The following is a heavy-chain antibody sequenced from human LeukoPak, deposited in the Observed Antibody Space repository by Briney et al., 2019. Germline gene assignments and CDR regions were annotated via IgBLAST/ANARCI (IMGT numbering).Heavy chain of an antibody. V-gene: IGHV3-7*01. CDR1: GFTFDDYG. CDR2: IKQDGSEK. D-gene: IGHD2-15*01. CDR3: ARGGSRLLDRYYYYYYMDV. J-gene: IGHJ6*03. Sequence: SGGSLRLSCAASGFTFDDYGMSWVRQAPGKGLEWVADIKQDGSEKYYVDSVKGRFAISRDNARNSVFLQMNSLRAEDTAVYYCARGGSRLLDRYYYYYYMDVWGKGTTVTVSS.